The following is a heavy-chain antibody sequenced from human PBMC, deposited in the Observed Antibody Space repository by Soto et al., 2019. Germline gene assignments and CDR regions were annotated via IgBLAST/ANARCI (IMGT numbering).Heavy chain of an antibody. CDR2: IYHSGST. Sequence: SETLSLTCAVSGGSISSSNWWSWVRQPPGKGLEWIGEIYHSGSTNYNPSLKSRVTISVDKSKNQFSLKLSSVTAADTAVYYCASRSLVGATMVYYFDYWGQGTLVTVSS. V-gene: IGHV4-4*02. CDR3: ASRSLVGATMVYYFDY. D-gene: IGHD1-26*01. CDR1: GGSISSSNW. J-gene: IGHJ4*02.